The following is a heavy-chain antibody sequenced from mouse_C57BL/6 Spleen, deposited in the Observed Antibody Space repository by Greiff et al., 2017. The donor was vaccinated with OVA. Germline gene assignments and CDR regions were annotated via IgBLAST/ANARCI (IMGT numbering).Heavy chain of an antibody. CDR2: ISDGGSYT. Sequence: EVQRVEAGGGLVKPGGARKLAWAASGFTFSSYAMSWVRQTPEKRLEWVATISDGGSYTYYPDNVKGRFTISRDNAKNNLYLQMSHLKSEDTAMYYCARDHGSSSFDCWGQGTTLTVSS. D-gene: IGHD1-1*01. J-gene: IGHJ2*01. CDR1: GFTFSSYA. V-gene: IGHV5-4*01. CDR3: ARDHGSSSFDC.